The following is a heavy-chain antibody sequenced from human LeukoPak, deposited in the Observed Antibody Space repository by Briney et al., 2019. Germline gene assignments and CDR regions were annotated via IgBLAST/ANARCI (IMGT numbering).Heavy chain of an antibody. CDR2: INTNTGNP. CDR1: GYTFTSYA. CDR3: ARDPRLMVRGVNWFDP. J-gene: IGHJ5*02. Sequence: ASVKVSCKASGYTFTSYAMNWVRQAPGQGLEWMGWINTNTGNPTYAQGFTGRFVFSLVTSVSTAYLRISSLKAEDTAVYYCARDPRLMVRGVNWFDPWGQGTLVTVSS. D-gene: IGHD3-10*01. V-gene: IGHV7-4-1*02.